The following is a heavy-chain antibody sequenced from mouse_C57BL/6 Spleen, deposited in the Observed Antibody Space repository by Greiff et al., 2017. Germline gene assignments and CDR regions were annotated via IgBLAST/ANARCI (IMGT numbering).Heavy chain of an antibody. CDR1: GFNIKDDY. V-gene: IGHV14-4*01. J-gene: IGHJ3*01. CDR2: IDPENGDT. CDR3: TSDRFAY. Sequence: EVQLVESGAELVRPGASVKLSCTASGFNIKDDYMHWVKQRPEQGLEWIGWIDPENGDTEYAPKFQGKATITADTSSNTAYLQLSSLTSEDAAVYYGTSDRFAYWGQGTLVTVSA.